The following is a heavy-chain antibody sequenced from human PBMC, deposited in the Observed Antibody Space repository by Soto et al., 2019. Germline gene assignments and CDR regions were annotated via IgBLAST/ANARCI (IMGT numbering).Heavy chain of an antibody. Sequence: VQLVESGGGLVKPGGSLRLSCAASGFTFSDYYMSWIRQAPGKGLEWVSYISSSSSYTNYADSVKGRFTISRDNAKNSLYLQMNSLRAEDTAVYYCAREAYYYDSSGYPSHFDYWGQGTLVTVSS. V-gene: IGHV3-11*06. J-gene: IGHJ4*02. CDR1: GFTFSDYY. D-gene: IGHD3-22*01. CDR2: ISSSSSYT. CDR3: AREAYYYDSSGYPSHFDY.